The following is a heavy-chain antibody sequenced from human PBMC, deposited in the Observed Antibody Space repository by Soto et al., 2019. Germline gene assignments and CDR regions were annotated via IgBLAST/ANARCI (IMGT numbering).Heavy chain of an antibody. Sequence: QLQLVQSAAEVKKPGASVRVSCKAYGYPFIKYGISWIRQAPEQGLEWMGWIKVDSGYTNYAQKFQGRVTMTADTSSDTDFMELRSLRIDDTAVYLCATSYDTGFEPWGQGTRVSVSS. D-gene: IGHD3-9*01. J-gene: IGHJ5*02. CDR1: GYPFIKYG. CDR3: ATSYDTGFEP. V-gene: IGHV1-18*04. CDR2: IKVDSGYT.